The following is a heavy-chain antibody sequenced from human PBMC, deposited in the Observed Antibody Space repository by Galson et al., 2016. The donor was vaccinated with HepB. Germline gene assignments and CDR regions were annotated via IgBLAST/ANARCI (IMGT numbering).Heavy chain of an antibody. D-gene: IGHD2-21*02. Sequence: SETLSLTCSVSGGSVSSGSYSWAWIRQSPGKGPEWIGYIYYSGSTNYNPSLKSRVSISIDTSKNQFSLKLNSVTAADTAVYYCARGPRVVTAAGGVDYWGQGTLVTVSS. CDR1: GGSVSSGSYS. CDR2: IYYSGST. J-gene: IGHJ4*02. V-gene: IGHV4-61*01. CDR3: ARGPRVVTAAGGVDY.